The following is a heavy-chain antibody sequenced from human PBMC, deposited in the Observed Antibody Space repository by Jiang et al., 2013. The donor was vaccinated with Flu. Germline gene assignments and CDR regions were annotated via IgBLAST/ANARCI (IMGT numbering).Heavy chain of an antibody. Sequence: SGAEVKKPGASVKVSCKASGYTFTSYYMHWVRQAPGQGLEWMGIINPSGGSTSYAQKFQGRVTMTRDTSTSTVYMELSSLRSEDTAVYYCARSRITGTTARDAFDIWGQGTMVTVSS. J-gene: IGHJ3*02. D-gene: IGHD1-20*01. CDR2: INPSGGST. CDR1: GYTFTSYY. CDR3: ARSRITGTTARDAFDI. V-gene: IGHV1-46*01.